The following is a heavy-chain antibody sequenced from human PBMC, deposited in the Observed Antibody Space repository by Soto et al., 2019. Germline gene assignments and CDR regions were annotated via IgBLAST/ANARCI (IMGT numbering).Heavy chain of an antibody. CDR3: XRXXPPFDP. Sequence: QVQLVQSGAEVKKPGASVKVSCKASGYTFSSYGISWVRQAPGQGLEWMGWIRAYNGNTNYAQKLQGRVTMTTDTSTSTAYMXLRXXXSDXXXVXXXXRXXPPFDPWGQGTLVTVSS. CDR2: IRAYNGNT. CDR1: GYTFSSYG. V-gene: IGHV1-18*01. J-gene: IGHJ5*02.